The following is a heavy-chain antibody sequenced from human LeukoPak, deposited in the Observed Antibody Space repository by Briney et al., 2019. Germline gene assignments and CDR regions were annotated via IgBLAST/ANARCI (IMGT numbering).Heavy chain of an antibody. D-gene: IGHD2-2*01. J-gene: IGHJ5*02. CDR2: INPNSGGT. CDR3: ARGGWSLGYCSSSSCLDWFDP. CDR1: GYTFTAYY. V-gene: IGHV1-2*02. Sequence: GASVKVSCKASGYTFTAYYMHWVRQAPGQGLEWMGWINPNSGGTNYAQKFQGRVTMTRDTSISTAYMELSRLRSDDTAVYYCARGGWSLGYCSSSSCLDWFDPWGQGTLVTVSS.